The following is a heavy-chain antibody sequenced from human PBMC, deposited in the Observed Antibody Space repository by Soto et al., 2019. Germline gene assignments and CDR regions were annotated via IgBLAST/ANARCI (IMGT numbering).Heavy chain of an antibody. CDR2: INHSGST. V-gene: IGHV4-34*01. J-gene: IGHJ6*03. CDR1: GGSFSGYY. CDR3: ARGAVLVDSSSSLGYYYYMDV. D-gene: IGHD6-6*01. Sequence: SETLSLTCAVYGGSFSGYYWSWIRQPPGKGLEWIGEINHSGSTNYNPSLKSRVTISVDTSKNQFSLKLSSVTAADTAVYYCARGAVLVDSSSSLGYYYYMDVWGKGTTVTVSS.